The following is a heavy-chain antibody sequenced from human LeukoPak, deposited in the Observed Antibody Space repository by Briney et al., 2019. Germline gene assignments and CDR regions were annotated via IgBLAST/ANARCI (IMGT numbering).Heavy chain of an antibody. CDR2: ISSMSSYI. CDR1: GFTFSSYS. V-gene: IGHV3-21*01. J-gene: IGHJ4*02. CDR3: ARGGGSYWFGY. Sequence: PGGSLRLSCAASGFTFSSYSMNWVRQAPGKGLEWVSSISSMSSYIYYADSVKGRFTISRDNAKNPLYLQMNSLRAEDTAVYYCARGGGSYWFGYWGQGTLVTVSS. D-gene: IGHD1-26*01.